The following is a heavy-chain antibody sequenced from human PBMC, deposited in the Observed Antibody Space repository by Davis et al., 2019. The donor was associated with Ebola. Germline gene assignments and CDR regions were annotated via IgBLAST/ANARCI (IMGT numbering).Heavy chain of an antibody. Sequence: GESLKISCAASGFTFSSYWMSWVRQAPGKGLEWVANIKQDGSEKYYVDSVKGRFTISRDNAKNSLYLQMNSLRAEDTAVYYCARDPPYYDFWSGYYLFWGQGTLVTVSS. D-gene: IGHD3-3*01. CDR3: ARDPPYYDFWSGYYLF. CDR2: IKQDGSEK. J-gene: IGHJ4*02. V-gene: IGHV3-7*01. CDR1: GFTFSSYW.